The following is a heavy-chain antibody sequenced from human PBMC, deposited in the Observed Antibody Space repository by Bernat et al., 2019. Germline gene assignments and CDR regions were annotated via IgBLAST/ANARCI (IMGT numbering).Heavy chain of an antibody. CDR1: GFTFSSYW. J-gene: IGHJ3*02. Sequence: EVQLVESGGGLVQPGGSLRLSCAASGFTFSSYWMSWVRQAPGKGLEWVANIKQDGSEKDYVDSVKGRFTISRDNAKNSLYLQMNSLRAEDTAVYYCARVSPYVDIVATDAFDIWGQGTMVTVSS. CDR2: IKQDGSEK. V-gene: IGHV3-7*03. CDR3: ARVSPYVDIVATDAFDI. D-gene: IGHD5-12*01.